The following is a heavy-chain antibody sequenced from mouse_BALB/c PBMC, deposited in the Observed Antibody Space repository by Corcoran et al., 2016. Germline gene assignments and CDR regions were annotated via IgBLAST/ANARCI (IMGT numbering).Heavy chain of an antibody. CDR2: INTYTGEP. V-gene: IGHV9-3-1*01. CDR3: ARSGYYGNYERLAY. D-gene: IGHD2-1*01. J-gene: IGHJ3*01. CDR1: GYTFTNYG. Sequence: QIQLVQSGPELKKPGETVKISCKASGYTFTNYGMNWVKQAPGKGLKWMGWINTYTGEPTYADDFKGRFAFSLETSASTAYLQINNLKNEDTATYFCARSGYYGNYERLAYWGQGTLVTVSA.